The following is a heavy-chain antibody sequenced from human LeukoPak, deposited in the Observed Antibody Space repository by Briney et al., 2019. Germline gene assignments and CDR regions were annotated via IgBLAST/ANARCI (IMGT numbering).Heavy chain of an antibody. CDR1: GGSISSYY. Sequence: PETLSLTCTVSGGSISSYYWSWIRQPPGKGLEWIGYIYYSGSTNYNPSLKSRVTISVDTSKNQFSLKLSSVTAADTAVYCCARAPDYYMDVWGKGTTVTVSS. J-gene: IGHJ6*03. V-gene: IGHV4-59*13. CDR3: ARAPDYYMDV. CDR2: IYYSGST.